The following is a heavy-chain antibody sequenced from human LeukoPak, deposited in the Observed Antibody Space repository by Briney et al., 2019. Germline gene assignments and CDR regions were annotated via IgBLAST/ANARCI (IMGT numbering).Heavy chain of an antibody. D-gene: IGHD6-13*01. CDR3: ARGRDMAADANDYFDS. J-gene: IGHJ4*02. CDR2: IYTGGST. Sequence: SETLSLTCTVSGCSISNYYLNWIRQPAGKGLEWIGRIYTGGSTNYNPSLKRRVTISLDQSKNQFSLKLNSLTAADTAVYYCARGRDMAADANDYFDSWGQGTLVTVSS. CDR1: GCSISNYY. V-gene: IGHV4-4*07.